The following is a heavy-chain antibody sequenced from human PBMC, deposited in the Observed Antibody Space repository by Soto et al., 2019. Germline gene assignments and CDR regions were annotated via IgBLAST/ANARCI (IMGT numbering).Heavy chain of an antibody. J-gene: IGHJ6*02. CDR2: ISSSSSTI. CDR3: AREYCSGGSCYLMYDYYGMDV. CDR1: GFTFSSYS. V-gene: IGHV3-48*02. D-gene: IGHD2-15*01. Sequence: GGSLRLSCAASGFTFSSYSMNWVRQAPGKGLEWVSYISSSSSTIYYADSVKGRFTISRDNAKNSLYLQMNSLRDEDTAVYYCAREYCSGGSCYLMYDYYGMDVWGQGTTVTVSS.